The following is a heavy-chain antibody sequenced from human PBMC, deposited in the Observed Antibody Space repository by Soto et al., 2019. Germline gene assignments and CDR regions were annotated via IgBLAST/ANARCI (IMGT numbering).Heavy chain of an antibody. J-gene: IGHJ3*02. D-gene: IGHD1-1*01. Sequence: QVQLQQWGAGLLKPSETLSLTCAVYGGFVSSGSYYWSWIRQPPGKGLEWIGEMSHSGGTHFNPSLKSRVIISVDTSKNQFSLTMASVTAADTALYYCARVERGTATTVVDAFDIWGPGTMVTVSS. CDR2: MSHSGGT. CDR3: ARVERGTATTVVDAFDI. V-gene: IGHV4-34*01. CDR1: GGFVSSGSYY.